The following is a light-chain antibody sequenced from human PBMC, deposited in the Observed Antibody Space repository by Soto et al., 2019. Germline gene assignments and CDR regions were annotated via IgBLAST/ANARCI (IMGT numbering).Light chain of an antibody. V-gene: IGKV1-27*01. Sequence: DIKMTQSPSSLSASVGDRVTITCRASQDISVYLAWYQQKPGKVPKLLIYSASTLQSGVPSRFSGSGSGTDFTLTISSLQPEDVATYYCQKFNTAPLTSGQGTRLEIK. CDR3: QKFNTAPLT. CDR1: QDISVY. J-gene: IGKJ5*01. CDR2: SAS.